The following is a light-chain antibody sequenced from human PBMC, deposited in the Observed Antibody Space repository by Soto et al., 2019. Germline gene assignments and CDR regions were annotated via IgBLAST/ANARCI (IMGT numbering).Light chain of an antibody. J-gene: IGLJ1*01. Sequence: QSALTQPASVSGSPGQSITISCTGTSSDVGGYNYVSWYQQHPDKAPKPMIYEVSNRPSGVSNRFSGSKSGNTASLTISGLQAEDEADYYCSSYTSSSPLGYVFGTGTKVTVL. CDR2: EVS. CDR1: SSDVGGYNY. CDR3: SSYTSSSPLGYV. V-gene: IGLV2-14*03.